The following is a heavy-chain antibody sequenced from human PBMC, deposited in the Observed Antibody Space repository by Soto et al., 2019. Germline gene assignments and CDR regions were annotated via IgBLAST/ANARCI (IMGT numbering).Heavy chain of an antibody. CDR2: IYSGGST. V-gene: IGHV3-53*02. CDR3: ARGGIAAADWLDAFDI. CDR1: GFTVSSNY. J-gene: IGHJ3*02. Sequence: EVQLVETGGGLTQPGGSLRLSCAASGFTVSSNYMSWVRQAPGKGLEWVSVIYSGGSTYYADSVKGRFTISRDNSKNTLYLQMNSLRAEDTAVYYCARGGIAAADWLDAFDIWGQGTMVTVSS. D-gene: IGHD6-13*01.